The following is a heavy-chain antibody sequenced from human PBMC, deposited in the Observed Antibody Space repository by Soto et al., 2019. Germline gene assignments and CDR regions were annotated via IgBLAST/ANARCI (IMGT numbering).Heavy chain of an antibody. D-gene: IGHD5-12*01. CDR3: ARGTTSGATYFDY. CDR1: GFTFSSYW. V-gene: IGHV3-7*03. Sequence: GGSLRLSCAAYGFTFSSYWMHWVRQAPGKGLEWVARIKQDGSEKYYVDSVKGRFTISRDNAEMSLYLQMNSLRAEDTAVYYCARGTTSGATYFDYWGQGTLVTVSS. CDR2: IKQDGSEK. J-gene: IGHJ4*02.